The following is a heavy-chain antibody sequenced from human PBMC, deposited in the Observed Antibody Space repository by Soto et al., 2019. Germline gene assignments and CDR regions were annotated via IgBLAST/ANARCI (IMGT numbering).Heavy chain of an antibody. D-gene: IGHD6-6*01. V-gene: IGHV1-18*01. CDR1: GYTFTSYG. Sequence: ASVKVSCKASGYTFTSYGISWVRRAPGQGLEWMGWIIAYNGNTNYAQKLQGRVTMTTDTSTSTAYMELSSLRSEDTAVYYCARDLGSGSSSSIRSWGQGTLVTVS. CDR3: ARDLGSGSSSSIRS. CDR2: IIAYNGNT. J-gene: IGHJ5*02.